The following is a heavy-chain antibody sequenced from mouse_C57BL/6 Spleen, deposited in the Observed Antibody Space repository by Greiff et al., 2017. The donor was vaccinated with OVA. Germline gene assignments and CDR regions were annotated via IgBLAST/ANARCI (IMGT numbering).Heavy chain of an antibody. D-gene: IGHD1-1*01. CDR2: IDPENGDT. V-gene: IGHV14-4*01. J-gene: IGHJ3*01. Sequence: EVQLQQSGAELVRPGASVKLSCTASGFNIKDDYMHWVKQRPEQGLEWIGWIDPENGDTAYASKFQGEATITADTSSNTAYLQLSSLTSEDTAVYYYTTRNYGSSYPSWFAYWGQGTLVTVSA. CDR1: GFNIKDDY. CDR3: TTRNYGSSYPSWFAY.